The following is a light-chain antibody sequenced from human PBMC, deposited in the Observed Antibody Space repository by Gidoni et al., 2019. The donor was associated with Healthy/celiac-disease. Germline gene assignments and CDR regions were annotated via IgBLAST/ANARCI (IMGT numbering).Light chain of an antibody. CDR3: QQYGSSPRT. CDR2: GAS. CDR1: QSVSSSY. Sequence: IVLTQSPGTLSLSPGERATLSCRASQSVSSSYLAWYQQKPGQAPRLLNYGASRRATGIPDRFSCSGSGTDFTLTSSRLEPEDFAVYYCQQYGSSPRTFGQGTKVEIK. J-gene: IGKJ1*01. V-gene: IGKV3-20*01.